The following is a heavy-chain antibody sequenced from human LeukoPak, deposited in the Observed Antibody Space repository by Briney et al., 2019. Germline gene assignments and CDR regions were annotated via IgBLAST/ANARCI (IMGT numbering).Heavy chain of an antibody. V-gene: IGHV4-38-2*01. CDR2: IYHSGST. J-gene: IGHJ4*02. CDR3: ARQGSSWYGPDY. Sequence: SETLSLTCAVSGYSISSGYYWGWIRQPPGKALEWIGSIYHSGSTYYNASLKSRVTISVDKSKIQFSLKLSPVTAADTAVYYCARQGSSWYGPDYWGQGTLVTVSS. CDR1: GYSISSGYY. D-gene: IGHD6-13*01.